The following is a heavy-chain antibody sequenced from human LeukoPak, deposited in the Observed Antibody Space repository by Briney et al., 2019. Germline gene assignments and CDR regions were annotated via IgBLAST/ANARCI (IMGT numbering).Heavy chain of an antibody. D-gene: IGHD3-16*01. V-gene: IGHV3-48*01. CDR1: GFTFSGYT. CDR2: ISRTSDIV. J-gene: IGHJ3*02. CDR3: ARDYGYAFDT. Sequence: GGSLRLSCAASGFTFSGYTLTWVRQAPGKGLEWVSYISRTSDIVSYADSVRGRFTISRDNAKNSLCLQMSSLRAEDTAVYYCARDYGYAFDTWGQGTMVTVSS.